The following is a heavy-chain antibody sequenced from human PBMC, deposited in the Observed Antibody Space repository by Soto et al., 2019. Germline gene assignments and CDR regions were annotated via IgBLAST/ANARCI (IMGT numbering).Heavy chain of an antibody. D-gene: IGHD6-6*01. CDR1: GYTLIELS. CDR3: ATDFRYSSSSGAFDI. J-gene: IGHJ3*02. CDR2: FDPEDGET. Sequence: QVKLVQSGAEVKKPGASVKVSCKVSGYTLIELSMHWVRQAPGKGLEWMGGFDPEDGETIYAQKFQGRVNMTEDTSTDTAYMELSSLRSEDTAVYYCATDFRYSSSSGAFDIWGQGTMVTVSS. V-gene: IGHV1-24*01.